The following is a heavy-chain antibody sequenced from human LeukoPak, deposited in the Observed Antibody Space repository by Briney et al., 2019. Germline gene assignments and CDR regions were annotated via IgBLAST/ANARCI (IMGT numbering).Heavy chain of an antibody. Sequence: ASVKVSCKATGYPFTGYYMHWARQAPGQGLEWMGWINPNRGGTNYAQKFQGRVTMTRDMSISTAYMELSRLTSDDTAVYYCARGDGYNFFDYWGQGTLVTVSS. CDR2: INPNRGGT. D-gene: IGHD5-24*01. CDR1: GYPFTGYY. CDR3: ARGDGYNFFDY. J-gene: IGHJ4*02. V-gene: IGHV1-2*02.